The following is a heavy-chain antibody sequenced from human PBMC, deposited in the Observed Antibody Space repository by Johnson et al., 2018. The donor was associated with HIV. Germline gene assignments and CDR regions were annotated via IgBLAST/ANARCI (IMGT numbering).Heavy chain of an antibody. J-gene: IGHJ3*02. CDR1: GFTFNNAW. CDR3: TTAGYTFSDAFDI. D-gene: IGHD2-2*02. CDR2: IKRKTDGGQT. V-gene: IGHV3-15*01. Sequence: VQLVESGGGLVKPGGSLRLSCAASGFTFNNAWMSWVRQAPGKGLEWVGRIKRKTDGGQTDYAAPVKGRFTISRDDSNNMLYLEMNSLKTEDTATYYCTTAGYTFSDAFDIWGHGLMVTVSS.